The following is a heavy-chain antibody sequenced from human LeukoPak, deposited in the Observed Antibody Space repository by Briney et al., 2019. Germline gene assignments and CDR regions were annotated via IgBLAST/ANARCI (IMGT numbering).Heavy chain of an antibody. CDR2: INPSGGST. D-gene: IGHD3-10*01. Sequence: VSVKVSCKASGYTFTSYYMHWVRQAPGQGLEWMGIINPSGGSTSYAQKFQGRVTMTRDTSTSTVYMELSSLRSEDTAVYYCARGGLVLLWFGELGIDWFDPWGQGTLVTVSS. J-gene: IGHJ5*02. V-gene: IGHV1-46*01. CDR1: GYTFTSYY. CDR3: ARGGLVLLWFGELGIDWFDP.